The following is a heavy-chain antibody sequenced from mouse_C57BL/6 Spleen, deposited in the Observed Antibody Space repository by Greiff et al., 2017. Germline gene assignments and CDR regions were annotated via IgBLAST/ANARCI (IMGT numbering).Heavy chain of an antibody. CDR1: GYTFTDYE. CDR2: IDPETGGT. J-gene: IGHJ2*01. D-gene: IGHD2-5*01. Sequence: QVTLKESGAELVRPGASVTLSCKASGYTFTDYEMHWVKQTPVHGLEWIGAIDPETGGTAYNQKFKGKAILTADKSSSTAYMELRSLTSEDSAVYYCTRDYSNPVNYWGQGTTLTVSS. V-gene: IGHV1-15*01. CDR3: TRDYSNPVNY.